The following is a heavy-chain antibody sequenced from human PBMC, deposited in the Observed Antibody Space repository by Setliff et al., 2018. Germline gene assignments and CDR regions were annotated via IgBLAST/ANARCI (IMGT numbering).Heavy chain of an antibody. Sequence: GGSLRLSCAASGFTFDDYAMHWVRQAPGKGLEWVSGISWNSGSIGYADSVKGRFTISRDNAKNTLYLQMNSLRAEDTAVYYCAKGGGGDYGDYWGQGTLVTVSS. D-gene: IGHD3-16*01. J-gene: IGHJ4*02. CDR3: AKGGGGDYGDY. CDR1: GFTFDDYA. CDR2: ISWNSGSI. V-gene: IGHV3-9*01.